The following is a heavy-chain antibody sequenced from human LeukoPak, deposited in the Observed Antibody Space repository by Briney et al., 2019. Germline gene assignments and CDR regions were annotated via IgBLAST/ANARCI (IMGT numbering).Heavy chain of an antibody. CDR3: ARGGYGYPFGY. CDR1: GGTFSSYT. D-gene: IGHD5-18*01. Sequence: GASVKVSCKASGGTFSSYTISWVRQAPGQGLEWMGGIIPILGIANYAQKFQGRVTITADKSTSTAYMELSSLRSEDTAVYYCARGGYGYPFGYWGQGTLVTVSS. V-gene: IGHV1-69*02. J-gene: IGHJ4*02. CDR2: IIPILGIA.